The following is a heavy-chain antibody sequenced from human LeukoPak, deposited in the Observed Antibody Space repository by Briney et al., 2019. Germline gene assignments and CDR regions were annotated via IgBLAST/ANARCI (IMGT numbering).Heavy chain of an antibody. J-gene: IGHJ4*02. CDR1: GYTFTDYY. Sequence: AAVKVSCKASGYTFTDYYIHLVRQAPGQGLEGRGWLNPNSGETNLAQKFQGWVTMTRDTSIGTAYMELSRLTSDDTAVYYCARDRGPQWWGSFDYWGQGTLVTVSS. V-gene: IGHV1-2*04. CDR2: LNPNSGET. D-gene: IGHD3-16*01. CDR3: ARDRGPQWWGSFDY.